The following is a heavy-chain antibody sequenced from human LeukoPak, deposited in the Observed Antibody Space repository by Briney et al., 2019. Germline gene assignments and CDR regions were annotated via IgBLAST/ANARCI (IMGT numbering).Heavy chain of an antibody. CDR2: INWNGGSR. CDR3: ARAVGATHGLFDY. Sequence: GGSLRLSCAASGFTFDDYGMSWVRQAPGKGLEWVSGINWNGGSRSYADSVKGRFTISRDNAKNSLYLQMNSLSAEDTAVYYCARAVGATHGLFDYWGQGSQVSVSS. D-gene: IGHD1-26*01. CDR1: GFTFDDYG. V-gene: IGHV3-20*04. J-gene: IGHJ4*02.